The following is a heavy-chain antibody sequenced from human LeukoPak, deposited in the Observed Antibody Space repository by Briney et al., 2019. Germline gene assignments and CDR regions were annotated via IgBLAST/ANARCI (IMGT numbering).Heavy chain of an antibody. CDR1: GGSISSGGYY. CDR2: IYYSGST. V-gene: IGHV4-31*03. Sequence: PSQTLSLTCTVSGGSISSGGYYWSWIRQHPGKGLEWIGYIYYSGSTYYNSSLKSRVTISVDTSKNQFSLKLSSVTAADTAVYYCASSYDSSPGDAFDIWGQGTMVTVSS. CDR3: ASSYDSSPGDAFDI. J-gene: IGHJ3*02. D-gene: IGHD3-22*01.